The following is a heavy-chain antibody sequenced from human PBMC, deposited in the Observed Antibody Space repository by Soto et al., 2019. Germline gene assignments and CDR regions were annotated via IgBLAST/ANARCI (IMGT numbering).Heavy chain of an antibody. CDR3: ASALGYCSGGSCYSVDAFDI. J-gene: IGHJ3*02. D-gene: IGHD2-15*01. CDR2: INPSGGST. CDR1: GYTFTSYY. V-gene: IGHV1-46*03. Sequence: ASVKVSCKASGYTFTSYYMHWVRHAPGQGLEWMGIINPSGGSTSYAQKFQGRVTMTRDTSTSTVYMELSSLRSEDTAVYYCASALGYCSGGSCYSVDAFDIWGQGTMVTVSS.